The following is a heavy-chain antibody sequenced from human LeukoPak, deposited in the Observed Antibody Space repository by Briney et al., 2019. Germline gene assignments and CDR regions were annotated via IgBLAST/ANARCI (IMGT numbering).Heavy chain of an antibody. CDR2: INGSGGST. V-gene: IGHV3-23*01. CDR3: ARDSSGYPYYFDY. CDR1: GFTFSSYA. J-gene: IGHJ4*02. D-gene: IGHD3-22*01. Sequence: GGSLRLSCAASGFTFSSYAMTWVRQAPGKGLEWVSDINGSGGSTYYADSVKGRFTISRDNSKNTLYLQMNSLRAEDTAVYYCARDSSGYPYYFDYWGQGTLVTVSS.